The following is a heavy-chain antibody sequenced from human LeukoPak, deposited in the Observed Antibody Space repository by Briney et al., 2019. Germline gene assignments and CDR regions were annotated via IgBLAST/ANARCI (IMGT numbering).Heavy chain of an antibody. Sequence: PGASLRLSCAASGFTFRNYVIHWVRQAPGKGLEWVAVPSSDLNVKLSADSLKGGFTIPTDNSRSTPYLQMNSLRPEDTAIYYCAREGYNGSGSPPRLYFDYWGQGAQVTVSS. CDR3: AREGYNGSGSPPRLYFDY. V-gene: IGHV3-30-3*01. CDR1: GFTFRNYV. CDR2: PSSDLNVK. J-gene: IGHJ4*02. D-gene: IGHD3-10*01.